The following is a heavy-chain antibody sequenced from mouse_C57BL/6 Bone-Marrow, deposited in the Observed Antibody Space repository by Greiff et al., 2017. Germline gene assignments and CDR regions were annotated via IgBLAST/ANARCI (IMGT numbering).Heavy chain of an antibody. CDR2: IYRGGGDT. V-gene: IGHV1-82*01. CDR3: ARYGYWYFDV. D-gene: IGHD1-1*02. J-gene: IGHJ1*03. CDR1: GYAFSSSW. Sequence: VQLQQSGPELVKPGASLKISCKASGYAFSSSWMNWVKQRPGKGLEWIGRIYRGGGDTNYNGKFKGQGTLTADKTSSTSYMQISRLTSEASTVYFCARYGYWYFDVWGTGTTVTVSS.